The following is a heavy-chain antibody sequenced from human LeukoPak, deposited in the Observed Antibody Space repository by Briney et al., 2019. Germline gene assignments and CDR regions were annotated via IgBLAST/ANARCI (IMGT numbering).Heavy chain of an antibody. CDR1: GGSFSGYY. CDR2: INHSGST. J-gene: IGHJ6*02. D-gene: IGHD3-3*01. V-gene: IGHV4-34*01. Sequence: PSETLSLTCAVYGGSFSGYYWSWIRQPPGKGLEWIGEINHSGSTNYNPSLKSRVTISVDTSKNQFSLKLSSVTAADTAVYYCARISHDFWGGYLYGMDVWGQGTTVTVSS. CDR3: ARISHDFWGGYLYGMDV.